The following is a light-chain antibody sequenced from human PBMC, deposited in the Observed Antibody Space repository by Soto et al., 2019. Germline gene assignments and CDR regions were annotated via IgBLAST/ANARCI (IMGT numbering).Light chain of an antibody. CDR3: CSYAGSRGVV. Sequence: QSALTQPASVSGSPGQSITISCTGTSSDVGSYNLVSLYQQHPGKAPKLMIYEVSKRPSGVSNRFSGSKSGNTASLTISGLQAEDEADYYCCSYAGSRGVVFGGGTKVTVL. J-gene: IGLJ2*01. V-gene: IGLV2-23*02. CDR2: EVS. CDR1: SSDVGSYNL.